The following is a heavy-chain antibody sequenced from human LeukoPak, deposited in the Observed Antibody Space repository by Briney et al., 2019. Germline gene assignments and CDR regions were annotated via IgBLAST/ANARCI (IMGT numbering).Heavy chain of an antibody. D-gene: IGHD5-18*01. J-gene: IGHJ4*02. CDR3: ARGIQKPPGDY. V-gene: IGHV4-39*01. Sequence: RTSETLSLTCIVSGGSISSSSYYWGWIRQPPGKGLEWIGSIYYSGSTYYNPSLKSRVTISVDTSKNQFSLKLSSVTAADTAVYYCARGIQKPPGDYWGQGTLVTVSS. CDR2: IYYSGST. CDR1: GGSISSSSYY.